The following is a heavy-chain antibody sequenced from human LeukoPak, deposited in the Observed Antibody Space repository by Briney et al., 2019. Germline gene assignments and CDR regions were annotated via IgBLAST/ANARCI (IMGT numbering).Heavy chain of an antibody. Sequence: TGGSLRLSCAASGFTFSSYEMNWVRQAPGKGLEWVAVISYDGSNKYYADSVKGRFTISRDNSKNTLYLQMNSLRAEDTAVYYCAKDIAGGAFDIWGQGTMVTVSS. CDR2: ISYDGSNK. J-gene: IGHJ3*02. CDR3: AKDIAGGAFDI. CDR1: GFTFSSYE. D-gene: IGHD1-26*01. V-gene: IGHV3-30*18.